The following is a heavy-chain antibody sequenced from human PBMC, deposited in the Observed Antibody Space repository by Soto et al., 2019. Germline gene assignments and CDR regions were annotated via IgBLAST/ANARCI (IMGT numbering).Heavy chain of an antibody. V-gene: IGHV1-18*04. CDR1: GYTFTSYG. CDR3: AREAYCGGDCYYHFDY. J-gene: IGHJ4*02. CDR2: ISAYNGNT. Sequence: ASVKVSCKASGYTFTSYGISWVRQAPGQGLEWMGWISAYNGNTNYAQKLQGRVTMTTDTSTSTAYMELRSLRSGDTAVYYCAREAYCGGDCYYHFDYWGQGTLVTVSS. D-gene: IGHD2-21*02.